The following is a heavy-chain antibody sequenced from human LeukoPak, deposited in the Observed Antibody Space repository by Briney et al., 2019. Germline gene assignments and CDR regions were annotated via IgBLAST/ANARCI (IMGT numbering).Heavy chain of an antibody. CDR1: GFTFSNYW. Sequence: QPGASLRLSCAASGFTFSNYWVHWVRQAPGNGLVWVSCINPDGSTINYADSVKGRFTISRNNAKNTLYLQMNSLRAEDTAGYYCATAGNYRFDYWGQGTLVTVSS. V-gene: IGHV3-74*01. CDR3: ATAGNYRFDY. D-gene: IGHD1-7*01. CDR2: INPDGSTI. J-gene: IGHJ4*02.